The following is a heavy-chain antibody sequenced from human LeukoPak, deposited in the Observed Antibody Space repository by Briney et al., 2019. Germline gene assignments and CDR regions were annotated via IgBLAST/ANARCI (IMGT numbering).Heavy chain of an antibody. CDR2: ISYDGSNK. J-gene: IGHJ6*03. CDR1: GFTFSSYA. D-gene: IGHD4-11*01. CDR3: ARDPGNYRNERYYYHMDV. Sequence: GGSLRLSCAASGFTFSSYAMHWVRQAPGKGLEWVAVISYDGSNKYYADSVKGRFTISRDNSKNTLYLQMNSLRAEDTAVYYCARDPGNYRNERYYYHMDVWGKGTTVTVSS. V-gene: IGHV3-30*01.